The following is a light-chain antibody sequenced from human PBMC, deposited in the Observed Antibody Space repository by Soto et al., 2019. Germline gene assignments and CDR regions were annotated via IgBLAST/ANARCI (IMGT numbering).Light chain of an antibody. Sequence: DVVVTQSPLSLPVTLGQAASISCRSSQSLVYSDGNTYLSWFQQGPGQSPRRLIYKVSNRDSGVPDRFSGSGSGTDFTLKISRVEAEDVGVYYCMQGTHWPPITFGQGTRLEIK. CDR3: MQGTHWPPIT. J-gene: IGKJ5*01. V-gene: IGKV2-30*01. CDR1: QSLVYSDGNTY. CDR2: KVS.